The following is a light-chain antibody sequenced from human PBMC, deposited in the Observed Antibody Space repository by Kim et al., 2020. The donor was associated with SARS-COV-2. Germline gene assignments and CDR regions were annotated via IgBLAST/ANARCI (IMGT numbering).Light chain of an antibody. CDR3: QKYNSAPWT. CDR1: QGISNY. CDR2: AAS. Sequence: ASVGDRVTITCRASQGISNYLAWYQQKPGKVPKLLIYAASTMKTGVPSRFIGSGSETDFTLTISSLQPEDVATYYCQKYNSAPWTFGQGTKVDIK. J-gene: IGKJ1*01. V-gene: IGKV1-27*01.